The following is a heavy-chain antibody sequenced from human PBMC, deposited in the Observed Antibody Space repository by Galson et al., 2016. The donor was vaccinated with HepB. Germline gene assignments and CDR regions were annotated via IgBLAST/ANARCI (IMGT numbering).Heavy chain of an antibody. CDR1: GFTFNTYS. V-gene: IGHV3-23*01. D-gene: IGHD1-26*01. CDR2: ISRSGDST. J-gene: IGHJ6*04. CDR3: VQGSTAPAV. Sequence: SLRLSCAASGFTFNTYSMTWVRQAPGKGLEVVSSISRSGDSTDYADSVKGRVTISRDNSKTTLSLQMNSLTADDTAIYYCVQGSTAPAVWGKGTSVTVAS.